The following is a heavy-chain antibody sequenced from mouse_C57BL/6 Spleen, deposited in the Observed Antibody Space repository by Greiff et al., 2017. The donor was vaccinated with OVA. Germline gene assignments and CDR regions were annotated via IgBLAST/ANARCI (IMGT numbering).Heavy chain of an antibody. Sequence: VQLQQSGPGLVQPSQSLSITCTVSGFSLTSYGVHWVRQSPGKGLEWLGVIWSGGSTDYTAAFISRLSISNDNSKSQVFFKMNSLQADDTAIYYCARNLNDGYYVAFDYWGQGTTLTVSS. V-gene: IGHV2-2*01. J-gene: IGHJ2*01. D-gene: IGHD2-3*01. CDR3: ARNLNDGYYVAFDY. CDR2: IWSGGST. CDR1: GFSLTSYG.